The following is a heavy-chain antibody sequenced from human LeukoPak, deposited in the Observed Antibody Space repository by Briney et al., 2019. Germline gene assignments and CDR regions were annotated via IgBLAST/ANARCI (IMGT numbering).Heavy chain of an antibody. J-gene: IGHJ3*02. V-gene: IGHV3-7*01. CDR1: GFTFRSYW. Sequence: PGGSLRLSCAASGFTFRSYWMSWVRQAPGKGLEWVANIKQDGSEKYYVDSVKGRFTISRDNAKNSLYLQMNSLRAEDTGVYYCARDGTYNDSSGYDDAFDIWGQGTMVTVSS. D-gene: IGHD3-22*01. CDR3: ARDGTYNDSSGYDDAFDI. CDR2: IKQDGSEK.